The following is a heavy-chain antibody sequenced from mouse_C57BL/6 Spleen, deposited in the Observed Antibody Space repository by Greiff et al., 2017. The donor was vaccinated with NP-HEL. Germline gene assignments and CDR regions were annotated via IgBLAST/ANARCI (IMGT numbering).Heavy chain of an antibody. CDR1: GYTFTSYW. V-gene: IGHV1-55*01. CDR3: AREGGDYDYDEDY. CDR2: IYPGSGST. D-gene: IGHD2-4*01. J-gene: IGHJ2*01. Sequence: QVQLQQPGAELVKPGASVKMSCKASGYTFTSYWITWVKQRPGQGLEWIGDIYPGSGSTNYNEKFKSKATLTVDTSSSTAYMQLSSLTSEDSAVYYCAREGGDYDYDEDYWGQGTTLTVSS.